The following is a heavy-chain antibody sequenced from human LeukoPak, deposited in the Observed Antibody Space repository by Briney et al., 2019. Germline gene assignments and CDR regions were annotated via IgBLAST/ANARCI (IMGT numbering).Heavy chain of an antibody. CDR1: GYTFTGYY. J-gene: IGHJ4*02. D-gene: IGHD1-26*01. CDR2: INPNSGGT. V-gene: IGHV1-2*02. Sequence: ASVKVSCKASGYTFTGYYMHWVRQAPGQGLEWMGWINPNSGGTNYAQKFQGRVTMTRDTSISTAYMELSRLRSDDTAVYYCARVLRGALRIVGATKVFDYWGQGTLVTVSS. CDR3: ARVLRGALRIVGATKVFDY.